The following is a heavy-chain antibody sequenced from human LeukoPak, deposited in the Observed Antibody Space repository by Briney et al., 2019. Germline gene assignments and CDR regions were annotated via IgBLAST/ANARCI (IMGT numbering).Heavy chain of an antibody. CDR2: ISGSGGST. Sequence: PGGSLRLSCAVSGFTFSSYAMSWVRQAPGKGLEWVSGISGSGGSTYYADSVKGRFTISRDNAKNSLYLQMDSLRAEDTAVYHCATDSPETAAFDYWGQGTLVTVSS. J-gene: IGHJ4*02. D-gene: IGHD1-1*01. V-gene: IGHV3-23*01. CDR1: GFTFSSYA. CDR3: ATDSPETAAFDY.